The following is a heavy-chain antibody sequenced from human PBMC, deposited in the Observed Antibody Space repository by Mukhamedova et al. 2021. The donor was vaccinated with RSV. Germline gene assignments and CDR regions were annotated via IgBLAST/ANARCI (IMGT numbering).Heavy chain of an antibody. Sequence: ANYAQEFQGRVTITADESTSTAYMELSSLRSEDTAVYYCARLVGATTFDYWGQGTLVTVSS. J-gene: IGHJ4*02. CDR3: ARLVGATTFDY. V-gene: IGHV1-69*01. CDR2: A. D-gene: IGHD1-26*01.